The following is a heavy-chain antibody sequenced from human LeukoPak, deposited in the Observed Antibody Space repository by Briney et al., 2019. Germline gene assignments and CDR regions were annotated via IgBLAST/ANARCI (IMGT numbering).Heavy chain of an antibody. D-gene: IGHD3-22*01. Sequence: GGSLRLSCAASGFTFSSYGMHWVRQAPGKGLEWVAVISYDGSNKYYADSVKGRFTIPRDNSKNTLYLQMNSLRAEDTAVYYCAKDDYDSSGYYPDYWGQGTLVTVSS. CDR3: AKDDYDSSGYYPDY. J-gene: IGHJ4*02. CDR1: GFTFSSYG. V-gene: IGHV3-30*18. CDR2: ISYDGSNK.